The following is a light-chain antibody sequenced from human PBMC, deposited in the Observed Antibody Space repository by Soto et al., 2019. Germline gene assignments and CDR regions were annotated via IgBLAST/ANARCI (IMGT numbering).Light chain of an antibody. V-gene: IGKV3-20*01. CDR2: ATS. CDR3: QQYGRSPL. CDR1: ESIINDY. Sequence: EFVLTQSPGTLSLSPGKTATLSCRASESIINDYSAWYQQRPGQPPRLLIYATSKRAPGIPDRFSGSGSGTDFTLTISRLEPEDFAVYYCQQYGRSPLFGQGTRLEIK. J-gene: IGKJ5*01.